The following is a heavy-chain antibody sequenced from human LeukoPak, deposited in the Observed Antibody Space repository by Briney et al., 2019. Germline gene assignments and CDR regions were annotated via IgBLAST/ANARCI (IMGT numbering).Heavy chain of an antibody. CDR2: ISAYNGNT. J-gene: IGHJ4*02. CDR1: GGTFSSYA. V-gene: IGHV1-18*01. D-gene: IGHD5-12*01. CDR3: ARDHGGYDDY. Sequence: ASVKVSCKASGGTFSSYAISWVRQAPGRGLEWMGGISAYNGNTNYAQKLQGRVTMTTDTSTSTAYMELRSLRSDDTAVYYCARDHGGYDDYWGQGTLVTVSS.